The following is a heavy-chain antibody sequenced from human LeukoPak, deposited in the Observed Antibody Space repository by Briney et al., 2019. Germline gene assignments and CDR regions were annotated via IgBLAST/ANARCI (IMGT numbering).Heavy chain of an antibody. D-gene: IGHD3-22*01. CDR2: ISGSCGST. CDR1: GFTFSSYA. J-gene: IGHJ5*02. V-gene: IGHV3-23*01. CDR3: ANEGWSGYYYAKYNWFDP. Sequence: LPGGSLRLSCAASGFTFSSYAMSWARQAPGKGLEWVSAISGSCGSTYYADSVKGRFTISRDNSKNTLYLQMNSLRAEDTAVYYCANEGWSGYYYAKYNWFDPWGQGTLVTVSS.